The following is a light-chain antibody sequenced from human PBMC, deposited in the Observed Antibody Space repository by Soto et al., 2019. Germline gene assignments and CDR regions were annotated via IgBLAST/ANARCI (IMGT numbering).Light chain of an antibody. Sequence: QSALTQPRSVSASPGQSVTISCTGSSSDVGGYNYVSWYQQHPGKAHKLIIYDVNERPSGVPDRFSGSKSGNTASLTISGLLAEDEADYYCCSYAGGYTLYVFGAGTKVTVL. CDR1: SSDVGGYNY. CDR2: DVN. CDR3: CSYAGGYTLYV. V-gene: IGLV2-11*01. J-gene: IGLJ1*01.